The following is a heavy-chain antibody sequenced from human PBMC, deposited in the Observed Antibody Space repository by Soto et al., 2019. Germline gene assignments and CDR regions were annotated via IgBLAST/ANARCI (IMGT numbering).Heavy chain of an antibody. CDR2: IKQDGSEK. CDR3: AKNNRYCSSTNCFVFDY. V-gene: IGHV3-7*01. CDR1: GFTFNNYW. Sequence: EVQLVESGGGLVQPGGSLRLSCAASGFTFNNYWMSWVRQAPGKGLEWVANIKQDGSEKYYVDSVKGRFTISRDNAKNSLYLQMNSLRAEATAVYYCAKNNRYCSSTNCFVFDYWGQGTLVTVSS. J-gene: IGHJ4*02. D-gene: IGHD2-2*01.